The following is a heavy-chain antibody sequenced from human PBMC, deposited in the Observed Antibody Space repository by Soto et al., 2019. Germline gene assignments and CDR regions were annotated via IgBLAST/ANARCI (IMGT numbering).Heavy chain of an antibody. CDR1: GASLSGCY. CDR3: AKPTFGMDV. J-gene: IGHJ6*04. V-gene: IGHV4-34*01. Sequence: QVQLQQWGAGLLRPSETLSLTCAVYGASLSGCYWSWISQPPGKGLEWIGEINHSRSTNYNPSLKSRFTLSVDTSKNQYSLKLNSVTAADTAIYYCAKPTFGMDVWGKRTTITVSS. CDR2: INHSRST.